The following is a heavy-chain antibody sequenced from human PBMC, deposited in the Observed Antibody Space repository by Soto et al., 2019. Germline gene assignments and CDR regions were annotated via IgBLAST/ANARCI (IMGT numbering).Heavy chain of an antibody. Sequence: QVQLVESGGGVVQPGRSLRLSCAASGFTFSSYGMHWVRQAPGKGLEWVAVIWYDGSNKYYADSVKGRFTISRDNSKNRLYLQMNSLRADDTAGYYCARELGATNWFDPWGQGTLVTVSS. CDR1: GFTFSSYG. D-gene: IGHD1-26*01. V-gene: IGHV3-33*01. CDR2: IWYDGSNK. J-gene: IGHJ5*02. CDR3: ARELGATNWFDP.